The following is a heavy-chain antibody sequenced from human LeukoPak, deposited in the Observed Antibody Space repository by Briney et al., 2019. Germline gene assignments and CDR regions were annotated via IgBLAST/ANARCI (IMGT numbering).Heavy chain of an antibody. V-gene: IGHV4-39*01. J-gene: IGHJ4*02. CDR3: ARRREAGNPYFFY. CDR2: IYYTEYS. D-gene: IGHD4-23*01. CDR1: AGSISSSRYY. Sequence: SETLCLTCTVSAGSISSSRYYWDWIRQPPGKGLEWIGHIYYTEYSYYNPSLKSRVTISVDTSQNQFSLKLSSVTAPDTAVYYCARRREAGNPYFFYWGRGTMVTVSS.